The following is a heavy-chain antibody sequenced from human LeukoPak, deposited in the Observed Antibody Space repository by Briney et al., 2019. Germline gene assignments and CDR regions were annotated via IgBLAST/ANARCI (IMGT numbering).Heavy chain of an antibody. CDR2: IYSGGST. Sequence: GGSLRLSCAASGFAVSSNYMSWVRQAPGKGLEWVSVIYSGGSTYYADSVKGRFTISRHNSKNTLYLQMNSLRAEDTAVYYCARSRGYSDYDRTFDYWGQGTLVTVSS. D-gene: IGHD5-12*01. CDR3: ARSRGYSDYDRTFDY. CDR1: GFAVSSNY. V-gene: IGHV3-53*04. J-gene: IGHJ4*02.